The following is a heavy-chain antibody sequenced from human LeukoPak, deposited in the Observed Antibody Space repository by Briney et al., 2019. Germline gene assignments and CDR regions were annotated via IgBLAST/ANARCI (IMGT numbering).Heavy chain of an antibody. J-gene: IGHJ4*02. CDR2: INWNGGST. V-gene: IGHV3-20*04. D-gene: IGHD3-10*01. Sequence: GGSLRLSCAASGFTFDDYGMSWVRQAPGKGLEWVSAINWNGGSTSYADSVKGRFTISRDNAKNSLYLQMNSLRAEDTALYYCARGYGSGSHGLDYWGQGTLVTVSS. CDR3: ARGYGSGSHGLDY. CDR1: GFTFDDYG.